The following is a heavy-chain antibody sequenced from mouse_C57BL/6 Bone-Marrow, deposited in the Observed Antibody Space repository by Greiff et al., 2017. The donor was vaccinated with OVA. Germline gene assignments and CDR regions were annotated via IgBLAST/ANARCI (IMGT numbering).Heavy chain of an antibody. CDR2: IDPETGGT. D-gene: IGHD1-1*01. Sequence: QVQLKESGAELVRPGASVTLSCKASGYTFTDYEMHWVKQTPVHGLEWIGAIDPETGGTAYNQKFKGKAILTADKSSSTAYIELRSLTSEDSAVYYCTRSGLRYPYYFDYWGQGTTLTVSS. J-gene: IGHJ2*01. CDR3: TRSGLRYPYYFDY. V-gene: IGHV1-15*01. CDR1: GYTFTDYE.